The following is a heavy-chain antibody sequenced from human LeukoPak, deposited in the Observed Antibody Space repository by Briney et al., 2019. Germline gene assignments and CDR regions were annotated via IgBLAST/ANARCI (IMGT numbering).Heavy chain of an antibody. V-gene: IGHV3-7*02. CDR2: IKQDGGEK. CDR3: ARNLGGCTSTSCYSDFDI. D-gene: IGHD2-2*01. J-gene: IGHJ4*02. CDR1: GLTFSNHQ. Sequence: PGGSLRLSCVGSGLTFSNHQMNWVRQAPGKGLEWVAKIKQDGGEKHYVDSVKGRFTISRDNAKNSLFLQMSSLRAEDTAVYYCARNLGGCTSTSCYSDFDIWGQGNLVTVSP.